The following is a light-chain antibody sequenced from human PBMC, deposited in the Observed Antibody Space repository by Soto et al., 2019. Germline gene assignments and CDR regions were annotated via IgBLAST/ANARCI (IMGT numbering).Light chain of an antibody. J-gene: IGLJ3*02. CDR3: TSYAGSNNLV. V-gene: IGLV1-40*01. CDR2: GDN. Sequence: QSVLTQPPSVSGAPGQRVTMSCTGTSSNLGAGYDVHWYQQFPGAAPKLLIYGDNNRPSGVPDRFSGSKSGPSASLAITGLQAEDEADYYCTSYAGSNNLVFAGGTKLTVL. CDR1: SSNLGAGYD.